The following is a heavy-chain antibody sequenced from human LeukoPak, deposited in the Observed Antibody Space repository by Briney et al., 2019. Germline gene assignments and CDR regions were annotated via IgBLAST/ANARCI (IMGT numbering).Heavy chain of an antibody. V-gene: IGHV3-23*01. CDR1: GFTFSSYT. Sequence: GGSVRLSCAASGFTFSSYTMSWVRQAPGEGLEWLSAINGRGNTYYAGSVKGRFTISRDNSENTLYLQMNSLTVDDTAVYFCAKERQTGDYFTSDYWGQGTLVTVSS. CDR2: INGRGNT. J-gene: IGHJ4*02. CDR3: AKERQTGDYFTSDY. D-gene: IGHD4-17*01.